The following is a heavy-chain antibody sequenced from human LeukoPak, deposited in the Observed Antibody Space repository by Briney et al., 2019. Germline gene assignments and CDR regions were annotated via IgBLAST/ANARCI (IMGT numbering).Heavy chain of an antibody. Sequence: GASVKVSRKASGYTFTSYDINWVRQATGQGLEWMGWMNPNSGNTGYAQKFQGRVTMTRNTSISTAYMELSSLRSEDTAVYYCARRNRRMVRGVITNWFDPWGQGTLVTVSS. CDR3: ARRNRRMVRGVITNWFDP. CDR2: MNPNSGNT. CDR1: GYTFTSYD. D-gene: IGHD3-10*01. V-gene: IGHV1-8*01. J-gene: IGHJ5*02.